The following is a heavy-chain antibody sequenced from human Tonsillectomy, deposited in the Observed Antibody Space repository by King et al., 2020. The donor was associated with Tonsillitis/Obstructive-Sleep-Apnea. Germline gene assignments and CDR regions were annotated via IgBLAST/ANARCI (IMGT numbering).Heavy chain of an antibody. CDR2: ISWNSGSI. Sequence: VQLVESGGGLVQPGRSLRLSCAASGFTFDDYAMHWVRHAPGEGLEWVSGISWNSGSIDYADSVKGRFTISRDNAKNSLYLQMNSLRPEDTSLYYCAKAGVYFDWLSSYLDYWGQGTLVTVSS. CDR1: GFTFDDYA. J-gene: IGHJ4*02. V-gene: IGHV3-9*01. CDR3: AKAGVYFDWLSSYLDY. D-gene: IGHD3-9*01.